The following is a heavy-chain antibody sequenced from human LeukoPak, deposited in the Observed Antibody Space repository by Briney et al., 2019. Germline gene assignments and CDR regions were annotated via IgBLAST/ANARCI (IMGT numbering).Heavy chain of an antibody. D-gene: IGHD3-22*01. Sequence: SETLSLTCTVSGGSISSYYWSWIRQLPGKGLEWIGYIYYSGSTNYNPSLKSRVTISVDTSKNQFSLKLSSVTAADTAVYYCARVYYYDSSGYYPEYYFDYWGQGTLVTVSS. CDR2: IYYSGST. CDR3: ARVYYYDSSGYYPEYYFDY. V-gene: IGHV4-59*01. J-gene: IGHJ4*02. CDR1: GGSISSYY.